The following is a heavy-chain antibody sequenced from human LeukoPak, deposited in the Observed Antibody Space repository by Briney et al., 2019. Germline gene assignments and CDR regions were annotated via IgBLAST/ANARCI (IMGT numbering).Heavy chain of an antibody. J-gene: IGHJ3*02. CDR3: ARGGSPPEALGDTFDI. Sequence: GGSVTLSCAASGFTYSSYWLHWVRQAPGKGLVWVSRIKTDGSPSNYADSVKGRFTISRDNAKNTLYLQMNSLRAEDTAVYYCARGGSPPEALGDTFDIWGQGTMVTVSS. D-gene: IGHD1-26*01. V-gene: IGHV3-74*01. CDR2: IKTDGSPS. CDR1: GFTYSSYW.